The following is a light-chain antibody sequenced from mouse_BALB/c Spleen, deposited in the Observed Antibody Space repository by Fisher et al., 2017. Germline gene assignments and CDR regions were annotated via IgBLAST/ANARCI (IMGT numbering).Light chain of an antibody. CDR2: RTS. CDR3: HQYHRSPPMYT. J-gene: IGKJ2*01. V-gene: IGKV4-58*01. Sequence: DIVITQTPAIMAASLGQKVTMTCSASSSVSSSYLHWYQQKSGASPKPLIHRTSNLASGVPARFSGSGSGTSYSLTISSMEGEDAATYYCHQYHRSPPMYTFGGGTKLEIK. CDR1: SSVSSSY.